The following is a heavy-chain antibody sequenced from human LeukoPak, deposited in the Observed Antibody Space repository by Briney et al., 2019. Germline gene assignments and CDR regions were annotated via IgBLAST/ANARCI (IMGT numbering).Heavy chain of an antibody. CDR2: INPNSGGT. D-gene: IGHD3-3*01. CDR3: ARWPNTIFGVVMDL. Sequence: ASVKVSCKASGYTFTGYYMHWVRQAPGQGLEWMGWINPNSGGTNYAQKFRGRVTMTRDTSISTAYMELSRLRSDDTAVYYCARWPNTIFGVVMDLWGQGTLVTVSS. J-gene: IGHJ4*02. V-gene: IGHV1-2*02. CDR1: GYTFTGYY.